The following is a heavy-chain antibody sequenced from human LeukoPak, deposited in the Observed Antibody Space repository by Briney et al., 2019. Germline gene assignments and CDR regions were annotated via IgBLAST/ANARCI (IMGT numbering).Heavy chain of an antibody. J-gene: IGHJ4*02. CDR2: RHYSGST. CDR3: ARHPGIAAAFDY. D-gene: IGHD6-13*01. V-gene: IGHV4-59*08. CDR1: GGSISGYY. Sequence: SETLSRTCTVSGGSISGYYWSWIRQPPGKGLEWIGYRHYSGSTNYNPSLKSRVTISVDTSKNQFSLKLSSVTAADTAVYYCARHPGIAAAFDYWGQGTLVTVSS.